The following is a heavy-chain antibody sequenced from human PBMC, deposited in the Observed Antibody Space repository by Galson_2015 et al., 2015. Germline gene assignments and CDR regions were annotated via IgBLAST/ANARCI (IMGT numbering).Heavy chain of an antibody. CDR3: AGGLMVTGDDAFDI. V-gene: IGHV3-30*03. CDR1: GFTFSSYG. D-gene: IGHD5-18*01. Sequence: SLRLSCAASGFTFSSYGMHWVRQAPGKGLEWVAVISYDGGNKYYADSVKGRFTISRDNSKNTLYLQMNSLRAEDTAVYYCAGGLMVTGDDAFDIWGQGTMVTVSS. J-gene: IGHJ3*02. CDR2: ISYDGGNK.